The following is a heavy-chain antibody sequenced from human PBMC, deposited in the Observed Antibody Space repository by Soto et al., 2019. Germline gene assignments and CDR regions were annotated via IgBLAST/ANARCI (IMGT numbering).Heavy chain of an antibody. CDR1: GFTFSDFV. V-gene: IGHV3-30*04. D-gene: IGHD6-13*01. J-gene: IGHJ4*02. Sequence: GGSLRLSCAASGFTFSDFVMHWVRQAPGKGLEWVAATSYDGKNKDHADSVKGRFTISRDNSKNTLYLQMNSLRHEDTAVYFCARERAIAATGIFYYWGQGTLVTVSS. CDR2: TSYDGKNK. CDR3: ARERAIAATGIFYY.